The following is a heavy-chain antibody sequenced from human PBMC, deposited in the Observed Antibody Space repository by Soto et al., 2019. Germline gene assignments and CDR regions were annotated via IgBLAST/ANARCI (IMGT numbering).Heavy chain of an antibody. Sequence: QLQLQESGSGLVKPSQTLSLTCAVSGDSISSGGYSWNWIRQPPGKGLEWIGYIYHSGGTDYNPSLTSRVTITVDSSNNQFSLKLNSVTAADTAVYYCARDSRSGYYLEYWGQGTLVTVSS. CDR3: ARDSRSGYYLEY. CDR1: GDSISSGGYS. D-gene: IGHD3-22*01. V-gene: IGHV4-30-2*01. CDR2: IYHSGGT. J-gene: IGHJ4*02.